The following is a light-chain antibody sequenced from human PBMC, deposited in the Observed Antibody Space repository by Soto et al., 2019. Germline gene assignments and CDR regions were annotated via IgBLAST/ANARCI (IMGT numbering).Light chain of an antibody. CDR3: CSYAGSSTFV. Sequence: QSVLTQPASVSGSPGQSITISCTGTSSDVGVYNLVSWYQQHPGKAPKLMIYEGSKRHSGVSNRFSGSKSGNTASLTISGLEAEDEADYYCCSYAGSSTFVFGTGTKVTVL. J-gene: IGLJ1*01. CDR1: SSDVGVYNL. CDR2: EGS. V-gene: IGLV2-23*03.